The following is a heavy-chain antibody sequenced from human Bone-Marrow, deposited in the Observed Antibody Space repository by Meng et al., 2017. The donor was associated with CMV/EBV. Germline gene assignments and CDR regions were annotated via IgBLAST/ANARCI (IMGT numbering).Heavy chain of an antibody. CDR1: GFIFSDYF. Sequence: LSLTCEASGFIFSDYFMAWIRQVPGRGLEWISYISDTGRFIYYGDSVRGRFTISRDNAKSSVFLQMNNLRVDDTAVYFCARGIGDFFDSSNYPDSWGQGTLVTVSS. J-gene: IGHJ4*02. CDR3: ARGIGDFFDSSNYPDS. CDR2: ISDTGRFI. D-gene: IGHD3-22*01. V-gene: IGHV3-11*01.